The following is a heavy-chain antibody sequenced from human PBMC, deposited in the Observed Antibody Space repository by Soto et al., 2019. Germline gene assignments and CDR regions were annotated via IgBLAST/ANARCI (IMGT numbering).Heavy chain of an antibody. CDR2: ISGSSAYK. D-gene: IGHD2-15*01. Sequence: QVQLVESGGGLVKPGGSLRLSCAASGFTFSDYYMNWIRQAPGKGLEWVSYISGSSAYKNYADSMQGRLTVTRDNAQNSLYLQMNSLTVEDTAIYYCARDRGTGGIAGGAFDIWGQGTVVTVSS. CDR1: GFTFSDYY. V-gene: IGHV3-11*06. CDR3: ARDRGTGGIAGGAFDI. J-gene: IGHJ3*02.